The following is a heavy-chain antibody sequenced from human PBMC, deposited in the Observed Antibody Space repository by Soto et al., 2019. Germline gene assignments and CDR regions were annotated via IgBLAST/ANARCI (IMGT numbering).Heavy chain of an antibody. J-gene: IGHJ5*02. CDR1: GYTFTSYG. CDR2: ISAYSGST. Sequence: ASVKVSCKASGYTFTSYGISWVRQAPGQGLEWMGWISAYSGSTNYAQKLQGRVTMTTDTSTSTAYMELRSLRSDDTAVYYSSRDRKLYYDSSGYYSWYWFDPWGQGTLVTVSS. V-gene: IGHV1-18*01. D-gene: IGHD3-22*01. CDR3: SRDRKLYYDSSGYYSWYWFDP.